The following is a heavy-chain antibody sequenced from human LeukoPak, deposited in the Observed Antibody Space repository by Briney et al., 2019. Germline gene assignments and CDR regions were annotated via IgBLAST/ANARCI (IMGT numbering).Heavy chain of an antibody. V-gene: IGHV4-59*01. D-gene: IGHD4-17*01. CDR2: IYYSGST. CDR1: GGSISSYY. Sequence: SETLSLTCTVSGGSISSYYWSWIRQPPGKGLEWIGYIYYSGSTNYNPSLKSRVTISVDTSKNQFSLKLSSVTAADTAVYYCARDRPYGEERMGYYYMDVWGKGTTVTVSS. CDR3: ARDRPYGEERMGYYYMDV. J-gene: IGHJ6*03.